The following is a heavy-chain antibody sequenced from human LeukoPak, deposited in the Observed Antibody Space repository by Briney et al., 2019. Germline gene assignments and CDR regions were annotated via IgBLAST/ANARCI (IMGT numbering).Heavy chain of an antibody. Sequence: SETLSLTCTVSGVSISSYYWSWLRQPPGKGLEWIGYITPSGSTNYNPSLKSRVTISVDTSKRHISLRLSSVTAADTAVYYCATDYGGNSDWYFDLWGRGTLVTVSS. J-gene: IGHJ2*01. CDR1: GVSISSYY. CDR3: ATDYGGNSDWYFDL. CDR2: ITPSGST. D-gene: IGHD4-23*01. V-gene: IGHV4-4*08.